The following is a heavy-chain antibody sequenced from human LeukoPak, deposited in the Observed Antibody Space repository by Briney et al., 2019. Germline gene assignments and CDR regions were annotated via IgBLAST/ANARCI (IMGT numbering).Heavy chain of an antibody. CDR2: IYYSGST. Sequence: SETLSLTCTVSGGSISSSSYYWGWIRQPPGKGLEWIGSIYYSGSTNYNPSLKSRVTISVDTSKNQFSLKLSSVTAADTAVYYCARGQGSHSDYWGQGTLVTVSS. J-gene: IGHJ4*02. CDR1: GGSISSSSYY. CDR3: ARGQGSHSDY. V-gene: IGHV4-39*07. D-gene: IGHD3-10*01.